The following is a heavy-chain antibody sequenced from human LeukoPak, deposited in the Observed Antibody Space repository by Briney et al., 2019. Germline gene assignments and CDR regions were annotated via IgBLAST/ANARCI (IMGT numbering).Heavy chain of an antibody. CDR3: ASEFAAAGDYFDY. CDR2: IKQDGSEK. CDR1: GFTFSSYW. Sequence: PGGSLRLSCAASGFTFSSYWMSWVRQAPGKGLEWVANIKQDGSEKYYVDSVKGRFTISRDNAKNSLYLQTNSLRAEDTAVYYCASEFAAAGDYFDYWGQGTLVTVSS. V-gene: IGHV3-7*01. D-gene: IGHD6-13*01. J-gene: IGHJ4*02.